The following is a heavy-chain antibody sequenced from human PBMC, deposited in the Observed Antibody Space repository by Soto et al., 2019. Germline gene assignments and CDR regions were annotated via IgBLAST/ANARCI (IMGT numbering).Heavy chain of an antibody. V-gene: IGHV3-33*01. D-gene: IGHD2-21*01. CDR2: IWYDGSQS. CDR1: GFAFSSYG. Sequence: ESGGGVVQPGGSLRLSCAASGFAFSSYGMHWVRQAPGKGLEWVAVIWYDGSQSYYADSVKGRFTISRDNSKNTLHLQMNNLRVEDTAVYYCTRVPVVVIIAPPDYWGQGTLVTVSS. CDR3: TRVPVVVIIAPPDY. J-gene: IGHJ4*02.